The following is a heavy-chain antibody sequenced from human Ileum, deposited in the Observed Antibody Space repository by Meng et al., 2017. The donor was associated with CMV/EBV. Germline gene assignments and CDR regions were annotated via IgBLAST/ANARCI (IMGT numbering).Heavy chain of an antibody. J-gene: IGHJ4*02. CDR3: ARGKMLTGIDY. CDR2: TYYTSKWNT. V-gene: IGHV6-1*01. D-gene: IGHD1-14*01. Sequence: IAVDSVSSNSAAWHWIRQSPSRGLEWLGRTYYTSKWNTDYAVSVKSRITVNPDTSKNQFSLQLNSVTPDDTAVYYCARGKMLTGIDYWGQGTLVTVSS. CDR1: VDSVSSNSAA.